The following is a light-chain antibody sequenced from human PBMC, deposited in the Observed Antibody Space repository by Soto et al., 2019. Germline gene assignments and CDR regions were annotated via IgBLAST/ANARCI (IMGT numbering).Light chain of an antibody. Sequence: DIQMTQSPSTLSASVGDRVTITCRASQSISSWLAWYQQKPGKAPKLLIYKASSLESGVPSRFSGSASGTEFTLTISSLQPDDFATYYCQQYNSYSGTFGQGTKVDI. CDR3: QQYNSYSGT. CDR1: QSISSW. J-gene: IGKJ1*01. V-gene: IGKV1-5*03. CDR2: KAS.